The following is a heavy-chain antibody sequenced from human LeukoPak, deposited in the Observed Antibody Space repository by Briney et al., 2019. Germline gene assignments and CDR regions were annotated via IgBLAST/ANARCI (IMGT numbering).Heavy chain of an antibody. Sequence: SETLSLTCTVSGGSISSSSYYWGWIRQPPGTGLEWIGSIYSGGNTYYNPPLKSRVTISVDASKNQCSLRLSSVTAADTAVYFCGRYDHPVITPIDSWGQGTLVTVSS. D-gene: IGHD3-3*01. CDR3: GRYDHPVITPIDS. J-gene: IGHJ4*02. V-gene: IGHV4-39*01. CDR2: IYSGGNT. CDR1: GGSISSSSYY.